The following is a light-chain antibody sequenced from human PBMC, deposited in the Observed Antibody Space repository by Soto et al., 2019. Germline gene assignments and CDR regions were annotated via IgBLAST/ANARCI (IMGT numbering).Light chain of an antibody. Sequence: QPVLTQPHSASGTPGQRVTISCSGSSSNIGGNSVSWYQHLPGTAPKLLIYSINKRPSGVPDRFSGSKSGTSASLAISGLLSEDEADYFCAAWDDSLNGVLFGGGTKLTVL. J-gene: IGLJ2*01. CDR2: SIN. CDR1: SSNIGGNS. CDR3: AAWDDSLNGVL. V-gene: IGLV1-44*01.